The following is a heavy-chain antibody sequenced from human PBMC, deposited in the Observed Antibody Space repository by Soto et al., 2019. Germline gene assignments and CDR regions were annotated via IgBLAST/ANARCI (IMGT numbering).Heavy chain of an antibody. CDR3: ARHVDYYDSSGYLDY. V-gene: IGHV4-34*01. CDR2: INHSGST. CDR1: GGSFSGYY. Sequence: SETLSLTCAVYGGSFSGYYWSWIRQPPGKGLEWIGEINHSGSTNYNPSLKSRVTISVDTSKNQFSLKLSSVTAADTAVYYCARHVDYYDSSGYLDYWGQGTLVTVSS. D-gene: IGHD3-22*01. J-gene: IGHJ4*02.